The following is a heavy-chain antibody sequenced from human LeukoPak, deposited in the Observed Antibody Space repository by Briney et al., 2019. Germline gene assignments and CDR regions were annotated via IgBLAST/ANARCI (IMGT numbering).Heavy chain of an antibody. CDR1: GCSISSYY. CDR3: ARVGVYCSSTSCSYDAFDI. CDR2: IYTSGST. J-gene: IGHJ3*02. Sequence: SETLSLTCTVSGCSISSYYWSWIRQPAGKGLEWIGRIYTSGSTNYNPSLKTRVTMSVDTSKNQFSLKLSSVTAADTAVYYCARVGVYCSSTSCSYDAFDIWGQGTMVTVSS. V-gene: IGHV4-4*07. D-gene: IGHD2-2*01.